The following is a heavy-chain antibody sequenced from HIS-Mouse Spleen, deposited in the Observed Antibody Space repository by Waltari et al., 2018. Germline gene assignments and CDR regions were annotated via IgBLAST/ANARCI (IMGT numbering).Heavy chain of an antibody. CDR1: GFTFDDYA. CDR3: AKDGRSLNY. V-gene: IGHV3-9*01. CDR2: ISWNSGSI. Sequence: EVQLVESGVGLVQPGRSLIRSCAASGFTFDDYAMHWVRQAPGKGMEWVSGISWNSGSIGYADSVKGRFTISRDNAKNSLYLQMNSLRAEDTALYYCAKDGRSLNYWGQGTLVTVSS. J-gene: IGHJ4*02.